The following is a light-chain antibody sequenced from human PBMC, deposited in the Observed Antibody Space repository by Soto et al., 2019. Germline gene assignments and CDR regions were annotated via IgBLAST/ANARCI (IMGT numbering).Light chain of an antibody. CDR2: AAY. CDR1: QGIRND. V-gene: IGKV1-6*01. J-gene: IGKJ1*01. Sequence: AIQMTQSPSSLSASVGDRVTITCRASQGIRNDLGWYQQKPGKAPKLLIYAAYSLQSGVPSSFSDSGSGTDFTLTISSLQPEDFATYYCLQDYNYPPTFGQGTKVEIK. CDR3: LQDYNYPPT.